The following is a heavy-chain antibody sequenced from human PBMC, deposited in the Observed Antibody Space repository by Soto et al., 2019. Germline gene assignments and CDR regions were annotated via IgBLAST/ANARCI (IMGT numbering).Heavy chain of an antibody. Sequence: SETLSLTCTVSGGSISSYYWSWIRQPPGKGLEWIGYIYYSGSTNYNPSLKSRVTISVDTSKNQFSLKLSSVTAADTAVYYCARGYSRVFGGVIPKWDFDYWGQGTLVTVSS. CDR2: IYYSGST. CDR3: ARGYSRVFGGVIPKWDFDY. CDR1: GGSISSYY. V-gene: IGHV4-59*01. D-gene: IGHD3-3*01. J-gene: IGHJ4*02.